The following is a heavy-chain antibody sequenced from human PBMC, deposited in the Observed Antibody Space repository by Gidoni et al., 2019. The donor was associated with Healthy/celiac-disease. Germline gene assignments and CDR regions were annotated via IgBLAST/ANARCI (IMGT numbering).Heavy chain of an antibody. CDR3: ARGTGITMVRGVIDY. CDR2: IWYDGSNK. Sequence: QVQLVESGGGVVKPGGSLRLSCAASGFTFSSYGMRWVGQAPGKGLEWVAVIWYDGSNKYYADSVKGRFTISRDNSKNTLYLQMNSLRAEDTAVYYCARGTGITMVRGVIDYWGQGTLVTVSS. J-gene: IGHJ4*02. CDR1: GFTFSSYG. D-gene: IGHD3-10*01. V-gene: IGHV3-33*01.